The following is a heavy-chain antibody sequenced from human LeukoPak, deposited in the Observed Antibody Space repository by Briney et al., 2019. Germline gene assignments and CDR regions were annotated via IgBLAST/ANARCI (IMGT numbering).Heavy chain of an antibody. J-gene: IGHJ4*02. Sequence: GGSLRLSCSASGITFSNYAMHWVRQAPGKGLQYVSAITSNGGSTYYADSVKGRFTISRDNSKNTLYLQMSSLRAEDTAVYYCVTRGWLQSPFDYWGQGTLVTVSS. CDR3: VTRGWLQSPFDY. CDR1: GITFSNYA. V-gene: IGHV3-64D*06. CDR2: ITSNGGST. D-gene: IGHD5-24*01.